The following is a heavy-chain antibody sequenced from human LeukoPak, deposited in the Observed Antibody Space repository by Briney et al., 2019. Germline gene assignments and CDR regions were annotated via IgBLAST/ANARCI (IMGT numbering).Heavy chain of an antibody. CDR3: AKDQRWESPHYLDS. CDR2: IKQDETEK. Sequence: PGESLRLSCTASGFTFSNFWMGWVRQAPGKGLEWVANIKQDETEKFYLGSVKGRFTISRDNAKNTLYVQMNSQRDEDTALYYCAKDQRWESPHYLDSWGQGTLVTVSS. J-gene: IGHJ4*02. D-gene: IGHD1-26*01. CDR1: GFTFSNFW. V-gene: IGHV3-7*03.